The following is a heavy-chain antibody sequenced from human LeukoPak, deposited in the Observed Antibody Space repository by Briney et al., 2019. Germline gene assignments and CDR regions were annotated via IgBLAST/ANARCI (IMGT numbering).Heavy chain of an antibody. CDR2: ISRDSGMI. J-gene: IGHJ4*02. CDR3: ARESPYSNPTGDY. Sequence: GGSLRLSCAASGFTFNTYALSWLRQAPGKGLEWLSYISRDSGMIYYADSVKGRFTISRDNVRNSLYLQMSSLRADDTAVYYCARESPYSNPTGDYWGQGTLVTVSS. D-gene: IGHD4-11*01. CDR1: GFTFNTYA. V-gene: IGHV3-48*04.